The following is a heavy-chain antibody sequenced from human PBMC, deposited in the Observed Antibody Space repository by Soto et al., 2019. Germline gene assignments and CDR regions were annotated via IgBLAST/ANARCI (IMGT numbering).Heavy chain of an antibody. CDR2: ISGSGRTT. V-gene: IGHV3-23*01. CDR1: GFTFSSYA. Sequence: GGSLRLSCAASGFTFSSYAMSWVRQAPGKGLEWVSGISGSGRTTYYADSVKGRFTISRDNSKNTLYLQMNSLRAEDTAVYYFAKDRLEGYYYGSGSYSDSWGQGTLVTVSS. D-gene: IGHD3-10*01. CDR3: AKDRLEGYYYGSGSYSDS. J-gene: IGHJ4*02.